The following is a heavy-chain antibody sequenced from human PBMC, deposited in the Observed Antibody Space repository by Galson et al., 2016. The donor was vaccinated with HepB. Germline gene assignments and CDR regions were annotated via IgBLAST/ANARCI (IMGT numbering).Heavy chain of an antibody. D-gene: IGHD1-1*01. V-gene: IGHV3-23*01. CDR2: ISGSTGRT. Sequence: SLRLSCAASGFTFSNYAMSWVRQAPGKGLEWVSAISGSTGRTYYADSVKGHFTISRDNYKNTLYLQMNSLRAGDTALYYCAKESPKNAGGAFDSWGQGTMVTVSS. J-gene: IGHJ3*02. CDR1: GFTFSNYA. CDR3: AKESPKNAGGAFDS.